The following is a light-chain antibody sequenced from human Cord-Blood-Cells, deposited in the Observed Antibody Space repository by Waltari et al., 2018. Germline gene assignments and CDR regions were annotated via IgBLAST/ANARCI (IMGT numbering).Light chain of an antibody. CDR2: WAS. CDR3: QQYYSTLTWT. J-gene: IGKJ1*01. Sequence: DIVMTQSPDSLAVSLGERATINCKSSQSVLYSSNKKNYLAWYQQKPGQPPKLLIYWASTRESGVPDRCSGSGSGTDFTLTISSLQAEDVAVYYCQQYYSTLTWTFGQGTKVEIK. V-gene: IGKV4-1*01. CDR1: QSVLYSSNKKNY.